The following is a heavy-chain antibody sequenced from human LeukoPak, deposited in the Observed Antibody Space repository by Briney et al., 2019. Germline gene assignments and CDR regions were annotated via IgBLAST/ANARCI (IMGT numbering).Heavy chain of an antibody. V-gene: IGHV4-59*12. CDR1: GGSISSYY. CDR2: IYYSGST. J-gene: IGHJ4*02. D-gene: IGHD2-15*01. Sequence: SETLSLTCTVSGGSISSYYWSWIRQPPGKGLEWIGYIYYSGSTNYNPSLKSRVTISVDTSKNQFSLKLSSVTAADTAVYYCARSFWSVATSENIVVVVAASEYYFDYWGQGTLVTVSS. CDR3: ARSFWSVATSENIVVVVAASEYYFDY.